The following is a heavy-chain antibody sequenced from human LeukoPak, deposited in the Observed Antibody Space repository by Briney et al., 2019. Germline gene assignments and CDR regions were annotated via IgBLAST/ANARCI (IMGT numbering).Heavy chain of an antibody. Sequence: GGSLRLSCAVSGFTLRHYYMSWIRQAPGKGLEWLSYISPDGDTIYYADSVKGRFTISRDNAKNSLSLQMNSLRAEDTALYYCAKQASPWNHWGQGTLVTVSS. J-gene: IGHJ4*02. V-gene: IGHV3-11*01. CDR3: AKQASPWNH. D-gene: IGHD1-1*01. CDR2: ISPDGDTI. CDR1: GFTLRHYY.